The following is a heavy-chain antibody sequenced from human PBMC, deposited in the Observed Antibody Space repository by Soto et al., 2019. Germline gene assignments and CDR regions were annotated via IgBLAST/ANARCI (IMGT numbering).Heavy chain of an antibody. D-gene: IGHD3-10*01. Sequence: SETLSLTCAVSGGSISSSNWWSWVRQPPGKGLEWIGEIYHSGSTNYNPSLKSRVTISVDKSKNQFSLKLSSVTAADTAVYYCARRGNVLLWFGEDRAFDIWGQGTMVTVSS. CDR3: ARRGNVLLWFGEDRAFDI. CDR1: GGSISSSNW. CDR2: IYHSGST. J-gene: IGHJ3*02. V-gene: IGHV4-4*02.